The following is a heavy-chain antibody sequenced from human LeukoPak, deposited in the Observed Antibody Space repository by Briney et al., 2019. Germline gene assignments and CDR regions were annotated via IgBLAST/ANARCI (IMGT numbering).Heavy chain of an antibody. CDR1: GFTVSSCY. Sequence: GGSLRLSCAASGFTVSSCYISWVRQAPGKGLEWVSVIFRGGSTYYADSVKGRFTISRDNSKNTLYLQMNSLRAEDTAVYYCAREGAVAGTGYYYGMDVWGQGTTVTVSS. V-gene: IGHV3-53*01. D-gene: IGHD6-19*01. CDR3: AREGAVAGTGYYYGMDV. CDR2: IFRGGST. J-gene: IGHJ6*02.